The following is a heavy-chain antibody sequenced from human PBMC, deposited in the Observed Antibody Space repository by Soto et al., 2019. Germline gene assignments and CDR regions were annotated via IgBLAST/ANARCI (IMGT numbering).Heavy chain of an antibody. J-gene: IGHJ4*02. V-gene: IGHV1-18*01. CDR1: GYTFTSYG. D-gene: IGHD2-8*01. Sequence: QVQLVQSGAEVKKPGASVKVSCKASGYTFTSYGISWVRQAPGQGLEWMGWISAYNGNTNYAQKLQGXXTXTXXTSTSTAYMELRSLRSDDTAVYYCARELIGRPIDYWGQGTLVTVSS. CDR3: ARELIGRPIDY. CDR2: ISAYNGNT.